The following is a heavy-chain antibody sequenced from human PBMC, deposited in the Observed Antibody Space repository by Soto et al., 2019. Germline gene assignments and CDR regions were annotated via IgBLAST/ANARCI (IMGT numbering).Heavy chain of an antibody. CDR3: ARRLTTTVTAMGY. D-gene: IGHD2-21*02. J-gene: IGHJ4*02. V-gene: IGHV4-59*02. Sequence: PSETLSLTCTVSGGSVNSYYWSWIRQPPGKGLEWIGYIFYSGSTKSNPSLKSRVTTSVDMSKNQFSLRLTSVTAADTAVYYCARRLTTTVTAMGYWGQGTPVTVSS. CDR1: GGSVNSYY. CDR2: IFYSGST.